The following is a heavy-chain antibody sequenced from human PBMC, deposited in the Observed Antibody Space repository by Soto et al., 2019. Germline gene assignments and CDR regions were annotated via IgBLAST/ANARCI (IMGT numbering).Heavy chain of an antibody. Sequence: PWWSLRLSCLASGFTFSDFAMTWFRHVPGRGLEWVASLDGAGGSTYYAESVRGRFSISRDNSQNTLFLQMKRLTVDDTAIYYCAAPRDEYGSGVSWFTYGMDIWGQGTTVTVSS. J-gene: IGHJ6*02. D-gene: IGHD3-10*01. V-gene: IGHV3-23*01. CDR3: AAPRDEYGSGVSWFTYGMDI. CDR2: LDGAGGST. CDR1: GFTFSDFA.